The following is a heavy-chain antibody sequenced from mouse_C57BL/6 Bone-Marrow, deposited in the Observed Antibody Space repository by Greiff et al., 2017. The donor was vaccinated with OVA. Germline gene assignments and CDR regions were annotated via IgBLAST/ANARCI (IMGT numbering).Heavy chain of an antibody. D-gene: IGHD4-1*01. CDR1: GYTFTSYW. Sequence: VQLQQPGAELVKPGASVKLSCKASGYTFTSYWIQWVKQRPGQGLEWIGEIDPSDGSTNYNQKFKGKATVTVDTSSSTANMQLSSLTAEDSAVYYCAGWEFAYWGQGTLVTVSA. V-gene: IGHV1-50*01. CDR2: IDPSDGST. CDR3: AGWEFAY. J-gene: IGHJ3*01.